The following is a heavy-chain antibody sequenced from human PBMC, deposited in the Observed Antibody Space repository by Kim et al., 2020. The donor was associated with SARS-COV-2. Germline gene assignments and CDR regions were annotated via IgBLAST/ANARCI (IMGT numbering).Heavy chain of an antibody. J-gene: IGHJ5*02. D-gene: IGHD3-9*01. CDR1: GENFRAYY. CDR2: TNHRGTT. CDR3: ARGRYFDWLLGRTADNYFDP. Sequence: SETLSLTCAVYGENFRAYYWSWIRQPPGKGLEWIGETNHRGTTNYNPSLKSRVTISADTSKSQFSLKVNSVTAADTAVYYCARGRYFDWLLGRTADNYFDPWGQGTLVTVSS. V-gene: IGHV4-34*01.